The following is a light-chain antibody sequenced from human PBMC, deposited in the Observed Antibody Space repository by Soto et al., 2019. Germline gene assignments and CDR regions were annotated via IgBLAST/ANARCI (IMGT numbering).Light chain of an antibody. V-gene: IGKV3-11*01. CDR1: QSVSSS. Sequence: EIVLTQSPATLSLSPGERATLSCRASQSVSSSLARYQQKPGQAPRLLIYDASNRATGIPARFSGSGSGTDFTLTISSLEPEDFAVYYCQQRSNWPALTFGGGTKVDIK. CDR3: QQRSNWPALT. CDR2: DAS. J-gene: IGKJ4*01.